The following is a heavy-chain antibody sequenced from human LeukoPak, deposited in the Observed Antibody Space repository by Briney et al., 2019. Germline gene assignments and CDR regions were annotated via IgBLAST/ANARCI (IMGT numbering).Heavy chain of an antibody. CDR2: ISGSGGST. V-gene: IGHV3-23*01. CDR1: GFTFSIYA. CDR3: ARSSGDREFEY. D-gene: IGHD7-27*01. Sequence: PGGSLRLSCAASGFTFSIYAMTWVRQAPGKGLEWVSAISGSGGSTHYADSVKGRFTISRDNSKNPLYLQMNSLRVDDTAVYYCARSSGDREFEYWGQGTLVTVSS. J-gene: IGHJ4*02.